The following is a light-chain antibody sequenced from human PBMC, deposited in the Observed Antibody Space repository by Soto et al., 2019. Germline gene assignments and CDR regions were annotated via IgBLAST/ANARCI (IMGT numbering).Light chain of an antibody. CDR2: QVT. CDR3: SSYTDSSNYV. CDR1: SSDLAIYNY. Sequence: QSVLTQPASVSGSPGQSITISCTVTSSDLAIYNYVSWYQQQPGKAPKLMIYQVTNRPSGVSNRFSGSRSGNTASLTISGLQAEDEADYYCSSYTDSSNYVFGTGTKVTLL. J-gene: IGLJ1*01. V-gene: IGLV2-14*01.